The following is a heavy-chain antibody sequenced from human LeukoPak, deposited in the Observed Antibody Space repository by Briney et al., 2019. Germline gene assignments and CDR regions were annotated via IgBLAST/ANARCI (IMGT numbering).Heavy chain of an antibody. CDR1: GGTFSSYA. CDR2: IIPIFGTA. CDR3: ARDSPHYDILTGYDY. V-gene: IGHV1-69*13. Sequence: SVKVSCKASGGTFSSYAISWVRQAPGQGLEWMGGIIPIFGTANYAQKFQGRVTITADESTSTAYMELSSLRSEDTAVHYCARDSPHYDILTGYDYWGQGTLVTVSS. J-gene: IGHJ4*02. D-gene: IGHD3-9*01.